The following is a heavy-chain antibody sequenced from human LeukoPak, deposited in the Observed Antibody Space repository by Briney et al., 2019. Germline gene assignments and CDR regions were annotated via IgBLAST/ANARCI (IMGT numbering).Heavy chain of an antibody. CDR1: GFTFSNYA. V-gene: IGHV3-23*01. CDR3: ARRGFSRGYFDY. Sequence: GGSLRLSCAASGFTFSNYAISWVRQAPGKGLEWVSAISESGGSTYYADSVKGRFSMSRDNSKNTLYLQMNSPRVEDTAVYYCARRGFSRGYFDYWGQGTLVTVSS. CDR2: ISESGGST. J-gene: IGHJ4*02. D-gene: IGHD3-22*01.